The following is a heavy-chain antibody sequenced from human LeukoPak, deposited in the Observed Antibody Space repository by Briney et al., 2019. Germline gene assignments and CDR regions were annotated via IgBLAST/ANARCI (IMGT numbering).Heavy chain of an antibody. D-gene: IGHD1-1*01. V-gene: IGHV4-59*03. CDR2: VHYSGIT. CDR1: GASISSYY. Sequence: PSETLSLTCTVSGASISSYYWSWIRQPPGQGLEWIGYVHYSGITDYNPSLQSRVTISLDTSKSEFSLKLSSVTAADTAVYYCASQLGGTTFQWGQGSLVTVSS. CDR3: ASQLGGTTFQ. J-gene: IGHJ4*02.